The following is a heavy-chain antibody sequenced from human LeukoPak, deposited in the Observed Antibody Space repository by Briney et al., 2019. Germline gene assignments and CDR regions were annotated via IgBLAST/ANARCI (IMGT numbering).Heavy chain of an antibody. V-gene: IGHV4-61*01. CDR2: IYYSGST. CDR3: ARGGVDTATTYY. D-gene: IGHD5-18*01. J-gene: IGHJ4*02. Sequence: TSETPSLTCIVSRYSITSAYYWGWIRQPPGKGLEWIGYIYYSGSTNYNPSLKSRVTISVDTSKNQFSLKLSSVTAADTAVYYCARGGVDTATTYYWGQGTLVTVSS. CDR1: RYSITSAYY.